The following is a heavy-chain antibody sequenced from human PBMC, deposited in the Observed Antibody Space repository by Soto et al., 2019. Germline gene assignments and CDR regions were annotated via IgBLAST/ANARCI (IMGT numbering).Heavy chain of an antibody. D-gene: IGHD3-3*01. CDR2: ISGRSGVP. CDR1: GLTLRSYA. V-gene: IGHV3-23*01. Sequence: EGQLLQSGGDLVQPGGSLRLSCAGSGLTLRSYAMTWIRQTPEKGLEWVSTISGRSGVPSYADSVNGRFTVSRDNSKNTVYLQMNSLRVEDTAVYYCAKQGDYDFWSSSNNWLDPWGQGTLVTVSS. J-gene: IGHJ5*02. CDR3: AKQGDYDFWSSSNNWLDP.